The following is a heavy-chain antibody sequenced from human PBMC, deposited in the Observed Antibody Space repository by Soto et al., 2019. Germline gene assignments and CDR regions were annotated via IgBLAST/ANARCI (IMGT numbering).Heavy chain of an antibody. V-gene: IGHV3-30-3*01. CDR3: ARVRPHGIVQDAFDI. CDR1: GFTFSNYA. J-gene: IGHJ3*02. CDR2: ISYDETNK. Sequence: QVQLVESGGGVVQPGRSLRLSCAASGFTFSNYAMHWVRQAPGKGLEWVAVISYDETNKYYADSVKGRFTISRDNSKNTLYLQMNSLRAEDTAVYYCARVRPHGIVQDAFDIWGQGTMVTVSS. D-gene: IGHD3-22*01.